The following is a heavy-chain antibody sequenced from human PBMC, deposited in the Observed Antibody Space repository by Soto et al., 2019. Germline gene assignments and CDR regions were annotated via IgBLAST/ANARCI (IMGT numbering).Heavy chain of an antibody. V-gene: IGHV3-21*04. Sequence: GGSLRLSCAASGFTFSSYSMNWVRQAPVKGLEWVSSISSSSSYIYYADSVKGRFTISRDNSKNSVYLQMNSLRAEDTAVYYCARLSTYDSLTDYNHHACDYWGQGNLV. J-gene: IGHJ4*02. CDR1: GFTFSSYS. CDR2: ISSSSSYI. CDR3: ARLSTYDSLTDYNHHACDY. D-gene: IGHD3-9*01.